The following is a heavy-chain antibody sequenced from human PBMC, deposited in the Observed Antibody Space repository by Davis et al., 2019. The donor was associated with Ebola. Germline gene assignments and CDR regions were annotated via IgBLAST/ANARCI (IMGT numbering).Heavy chain of an antibody. CDR2: ISYDGSFK. CDR3: VIGCSSTSCPSIMDV. Sequence: PGGSLRLSCAASGFTFGGYAMSWVRQAPGKGLEWVAIISYDGSFKYYADSVKGRFTISRDNAKNTLYVQMNSLRPEDTAVYYCVIGCSSTSCPSIMDVWGKGTTVTVSS. CDR1: GFTFGGYA. V-gene: IGHV3-30*03. J-gene: IGHJ6*03. D-gene: IGHD2-2*01.